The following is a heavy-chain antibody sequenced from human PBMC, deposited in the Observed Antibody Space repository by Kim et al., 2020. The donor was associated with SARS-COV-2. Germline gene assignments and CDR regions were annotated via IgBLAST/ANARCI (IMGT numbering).Heavy chain of an antibody. CDR1: GGSISSSSYY. Sequence: SETLSLTCTVSGGSISSSSYYWGWIRQPPGKGLEWIGSIYYSGSTYYNPSLKSRVTISVDTSKNQFSLKLSSVTAADTAVYYCARHRILTGYYGLWYFDLWGRGTLVTVSS. V-gene: IGHV4-39*01. CDR2: IYYSGST. CDR3: ARHRILTGYYGLWYFDL. D-gene: IGHD3-9*01. J-gene: IGHJ2*01.